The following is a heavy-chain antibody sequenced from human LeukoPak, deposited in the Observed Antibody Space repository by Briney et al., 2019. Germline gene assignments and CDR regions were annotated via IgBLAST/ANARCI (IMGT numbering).Heavy chain of an antibody. CDR2: ISGGGGTT. D-gene: IGHD5-18*01. CDR3: AKGIQGYYYFDY. Sequence: PGGSLSLSCAASGFTFSSYAMSWVRQAPGKGLEWVSAISGGGGTTNYADSVKGRVTISRDNSKNTLFLQMNSLRAEDTAVYFCAKGIQGYYYFDYWGQGTLVTVSS. J-gene: IGHJ4*02. V-gene: IGHV3-23*01. CDR1: GFTFSSYA.